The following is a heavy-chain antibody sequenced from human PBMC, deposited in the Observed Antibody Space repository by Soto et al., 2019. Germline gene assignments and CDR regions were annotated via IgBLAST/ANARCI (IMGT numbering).Heavy chain of an antibody. Sequence: QVQLQESGPGLVKPSQTLSLTCTVSGGSISSGGYYWSWIRQHPGKGLEWIGYIYYSGSTYYNPSLKSRVTISVDTSKNQFSLKLSSVTAADTAVYYCARSPYSSSWYVEYYFDYWGQGTLVTVSS. CDR2: IYYSGST. CDR3: ARSPYSSSWYVEYYFDY. CDR1: GGSISSGGYY. V-gene: IGHV4-31*03. J-gene: IGHJ4*02. D-gene: IGHD6-13*01.